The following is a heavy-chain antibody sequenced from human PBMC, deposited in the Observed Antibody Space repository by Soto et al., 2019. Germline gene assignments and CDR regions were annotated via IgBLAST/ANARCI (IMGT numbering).Heavy chain of an antibody. CDR2: IYPGDSDT. CDR3: ARRPGPHYYYMDV. CDR1: GYSFTSYW. V-gene: IGHV5-51*01. Sequence: PGESMKISCKGSGYSFTSYWSGWVRQMPGKGLEWMGIIYPGDSDTRYSPSFQGQVTISADKSISTAYLQWSSLKASDTAMYYCARRPGPHYYYMDVWGKGTTVTVSS. J-gene: IGHJ6*03.